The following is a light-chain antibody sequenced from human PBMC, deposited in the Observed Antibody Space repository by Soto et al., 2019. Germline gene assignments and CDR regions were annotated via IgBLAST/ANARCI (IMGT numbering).Light chain of an antibody. CDR3: QQASSFPRT. V-gene: IGKV1-12*01. J-gene: IGKJ4*01. CDR1: QPLSSW. CDR2: SAS. Sequence: ILMTQSPSSVSASVGDRVTITCRSSQPLSSWLAWYQQKPGQPPNLLIYSASTLRSGVPSRFSGSESGTLFTLTITNLQPEDFATYYCQQASSFPRTFGGGTKVEV.